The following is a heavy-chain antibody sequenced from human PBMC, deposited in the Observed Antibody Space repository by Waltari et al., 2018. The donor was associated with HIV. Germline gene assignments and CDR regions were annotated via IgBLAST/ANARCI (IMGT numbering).Heavy chain of an antibody. CDR2: ISYDGSNK. D-gene: IGHD3-3*01. Sequence: QVQLVESGGGVVQPGRSLRLSCAASGFTFSSYGMHWVRQAPGKGLEWVAVISYDGSNKYYAYSVKGRFTISRDNSKNTLYLQMNSLRAEDTAVYYCAKDVTIFGVAIYGMDVWGQGTTVTVSS. CDR3: AKDVTIFGVAIYGMDV. V-gene: IGHV3-30*18. J-gene: IGHJ6*02. CDR1: GFTFSSYG.